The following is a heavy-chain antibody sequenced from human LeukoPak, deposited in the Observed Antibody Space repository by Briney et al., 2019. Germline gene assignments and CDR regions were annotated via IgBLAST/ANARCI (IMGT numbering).Heavy chain of an antibody. Sequence: SETLSLTCTVSGGSISRSYWSWIRQPAGKGLEWIGRIYTSGSTNYNPSLKSRVTMSVDTSKNQFSLKLSSVTAADTAVYYCAREGGQERYFDYWGQGTLVTVSS. CDR3: AREGGQERYFDY. CDR1: GGSISRSY. J-gene: IGHJ4*02. V-gene: IGHV4-4*07. CDR2: IYTSGST.